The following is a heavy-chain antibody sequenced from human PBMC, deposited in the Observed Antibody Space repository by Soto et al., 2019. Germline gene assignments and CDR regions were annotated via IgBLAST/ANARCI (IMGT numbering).Heavy chain of an antibody. CDR1: GGSVSSGSYY. CDR3: AREIRDGYNLYYFDY. V-gene: IGHV4-61*01. CDR2: IYYSGST. Sequence: PSETLSLTCTVSGGSVSSGSYYWSWIRQPPGKGLEWIGYIYYSGSTNYNPSLKSRVTISVDTSKNQFSLKLSSVTAADTAVYYCAREIRDGYNLYYFDYWGQGTLVTVSS. D-gene: IGHD5-12*01. J-gene: IGHJ4*02.